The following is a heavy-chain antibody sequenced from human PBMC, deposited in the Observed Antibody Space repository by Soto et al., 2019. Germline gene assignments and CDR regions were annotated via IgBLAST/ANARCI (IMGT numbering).Heavy chain of an antibody. CDR3: ARHAYDFWSGHPNPRYYYGMDV. CDR1: GYSFSSYW. V-gene: IGHV5-51*01. J-gene: IGHJ6*02. D-gene: IGHD3-3*01. Sequence: GESLKISCKGSGYSFSSYWIGWVRQMPGKGLEWMGIIYPGDSNTRYSPSLQGQVTISVDKSISTAYLQWSSLKATDTAMYYCARHAYDFWSGHPNPRYYYGMDVWGQGTTVTVSS. CDR2: IYPGDSNT.